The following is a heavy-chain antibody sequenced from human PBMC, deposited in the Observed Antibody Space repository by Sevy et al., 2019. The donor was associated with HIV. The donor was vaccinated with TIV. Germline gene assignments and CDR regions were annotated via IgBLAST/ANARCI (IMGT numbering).Heavy chain of an antibody. J-gene: IGHJ4*02. CDR2: IYYSGST. CDR1: GGSISSYY. D-gene: IGHD6-19*01. V-gene: IGHV4-59*13. Sequence: SETLSLTCTVSGGSISSYYWSWIRQPPGKGLEWIGYIYYSGSTNYNPSLKSRVTISVDTSMNQFSLKLTSVTAADTAVYYCARDPGIAVAGEYYFDYWGQGTLVTVSS. CDR3: ARDPGIAVAGEYYFDY.